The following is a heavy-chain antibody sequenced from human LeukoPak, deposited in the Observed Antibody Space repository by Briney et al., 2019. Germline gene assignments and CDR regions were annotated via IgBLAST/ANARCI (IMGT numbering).Heavy chain of an antibody. CDR3: AKGNHRIAAAGSYFDY. V-gene: IGHV3-23*01. D-gene: IGHD6-13*01. CDR2: ISGSGGST. CDR1: GVTFSSYA. Sequence: GGSLRLSCAASGVTFSSYAMSWVRQAPGKGLEWVSAISGSGGSTYYADSVKGRFTISRDNSKNTLYLQMNSLRAEDTAVYYCAKGNHRIAAAGSYFDYWGQGTLVTVSS. J-gene: IGHJ4*02.